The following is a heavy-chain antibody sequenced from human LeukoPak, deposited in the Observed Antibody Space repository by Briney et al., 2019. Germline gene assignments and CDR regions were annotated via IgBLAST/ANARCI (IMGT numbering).Heavy chain of an antibody. CDR3: ARHSSSFYDLDY. D-gene: IGHD6-6*01. V-gene: IGHV4-59*08. J-gene: IGHJ4*02. CDR2: IYYSGST. Sequence: SETLSLTCTVSGGSISSYYWSWIRQPPGKGLEWIGYIYYSGSTNYNPSFKSRVTISVDTSKNQFSLKLSSVTAADTAVYYCARHSSSFYDLDYWGQGTLVTVSS. CDR1: GGSISSYY.